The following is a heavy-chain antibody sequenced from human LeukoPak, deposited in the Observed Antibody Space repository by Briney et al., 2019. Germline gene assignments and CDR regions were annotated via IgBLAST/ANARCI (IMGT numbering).Heavy chain of an antibody. Sequence: SETLSLTCTVSGGSISGYYCSWIRQTPGKGLEWIGQISYSGLTKYSPALKSRVTISVDTSKNQISVNLNSVTAADTAFYYCARHRAIAGPFDHWGPGTQVTVSS. CDR1: GGSISGYY. CDR2: ISYSGLT. J-gene: IGHJ4*02. CDR3: ARHRAIAGPFDH. V-gene: IGHV4-59*08. D-gene: IGHD2/OR15-2a*01.